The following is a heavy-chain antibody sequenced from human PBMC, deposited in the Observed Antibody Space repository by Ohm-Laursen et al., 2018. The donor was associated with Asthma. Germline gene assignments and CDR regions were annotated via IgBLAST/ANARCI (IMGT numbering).Heavy chain of an antibody. CDR3: ARIGPEWELPGREYSLIH. D-gene: IGHD1-26*01. Sequence: SSLRLSCTASGFTFRSYAMHWVRQAPGKGLEWVAVGGSYYDGGLKYYADSVNGRFTTSRDNANDLVYLQMDGLRVDDTALYYCARIGPEWELPGREYSLIHWGQGTLVTVSS. CDR1: GFTFRSYA. J-gene: IGHJ1*01. CDR2: SYYDGGLK. V-gene: IGHV3-30-3*01.